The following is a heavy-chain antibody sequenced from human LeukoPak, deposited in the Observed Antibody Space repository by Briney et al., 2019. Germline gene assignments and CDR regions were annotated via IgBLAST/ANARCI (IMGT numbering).Heavy chain of an antibody. CDR2: ISAYNGNT. D-gene: IGHD6-13*01. Sequence: ASVKVSCKASGYTFTSYGISWVRQAPGQGLEWMGWISAYNGNTNYAQKLQGRVTMTTDTSTSTAYMELRSLRSEDTAVYYCAIAAAGKDFQHWGQGTLVTVSS. CDR3: AIAAAGKDFQH. CDR1: GYTFTSYG. J-gene: IGHJ1*01. V-gene: IGHV1-18*01.